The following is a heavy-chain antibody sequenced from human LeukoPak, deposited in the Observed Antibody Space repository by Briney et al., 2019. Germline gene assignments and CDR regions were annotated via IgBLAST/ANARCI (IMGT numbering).Heavy chain of an antibody. CDR3: AKPVDIVLARNYFDY. CDR1: GFTFSSYG. CDR2: ISYDGSNK. V-gene: IGHV3-30*18. J-gene: IGHJ4*02. Sequence: GGSLRLSCAASGFTFSSYGMHWVRQAPGKGLEWVAVISYDGSNKYYADSVKGRFTISRDNSKNTLYLQMNSLRAEDTAVYYCAKPVDIVLARNYFDYWGQGTLVTVSS. D-gene: IGHD5-12*01.